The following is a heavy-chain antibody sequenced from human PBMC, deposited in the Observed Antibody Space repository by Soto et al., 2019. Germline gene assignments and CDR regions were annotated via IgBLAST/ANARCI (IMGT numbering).Heavy chain of an antibody. CDR1: GFTFDDHG. Sequence: EVQLVESGGGVVRPGGSLRLSCAASGFTFDDHGMTWVRQAPGKGLEWVSGITWNGATTGYADSVKGRFTISRDNDKKSLYLQMNSLRVEDTALYYCARDGGVVVAVDAFDVGGQGTMVTVSS. CDR3: ARDGGVVVAVDAFDV. CDR2: ITWNGATT. D-gene: IGHD6-19*01. V-gene: IGHV3-20*04. J-gene: IGHJ3*01.